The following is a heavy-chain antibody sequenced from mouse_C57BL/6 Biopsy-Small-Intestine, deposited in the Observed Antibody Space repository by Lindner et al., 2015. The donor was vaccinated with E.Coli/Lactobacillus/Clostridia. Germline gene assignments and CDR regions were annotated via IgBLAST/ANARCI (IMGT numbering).Heavy chain of an antibody. CDR3: TRDYYYGSNSFAY. Sequence: VQLQESGTVLARPGASVKMSCKTSGYTFTSYWMLWVKLRPGQGLEWIGSIYPGNSDTTYNQKFKGKAKLTAVTSASTAYMELNSLTNEDSAVYYCTRDYYYGSNSFAYWGQGTLVTVSA. V-gene: IGHV1-5*01. J-gene: IGHJ3*01. CDR1: GYTFTSYW. CDR2: IYPGNSDT. D-gene: IGHD1-1*01.